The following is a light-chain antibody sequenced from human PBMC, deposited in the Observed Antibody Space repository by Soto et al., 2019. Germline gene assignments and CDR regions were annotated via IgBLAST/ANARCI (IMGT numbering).Light chain of an antibody. Sequence: ILLTQSPSSLSASVVDRVTITCRASQGIDTSLAWYQQKPGKAPKLLIYAASNFQSGVPSRLSGSGSGTHFTLTISSLQPDDFATYYCQQYNSYSPWTFGQGTKV. CDR3: QQYNSYSPWT. J-gene: IGKJ1*01. CDR1: QGIDTS. V-gene: IGKV1-9*01. CDR2: AAS.